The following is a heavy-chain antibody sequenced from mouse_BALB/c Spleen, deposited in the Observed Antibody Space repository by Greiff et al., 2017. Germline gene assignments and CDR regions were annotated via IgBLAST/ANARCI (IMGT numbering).Heavy chain of an antibody. CDR1: GYAFSSYW. V-gene: IGHV1-80*01. J-gene: IGHJ4*01. D-gene: IGHD2-4*01. Sequence: QVQLQQSGAELVRPGSSVKISCKASGYAFSSYWMNWVKQRPGQGLEWIGQIYPGDGDTNYNGKFKGKATLTADKSSSTAYMQLSSLTSEDSAVYFCARPLYDYDGGGYAMDYWGQGTSVTVSS. CDR3: ARPLYDYDGGGYAMDY. CDR2: IYPGDGDT.